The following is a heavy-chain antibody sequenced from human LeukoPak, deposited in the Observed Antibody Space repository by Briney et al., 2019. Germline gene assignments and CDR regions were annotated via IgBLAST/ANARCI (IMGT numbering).Heavy chain of an antibody. Sequence: GGSLRLSCAASGFTFSGSAMHWVRQASGKGLEWVGRIRSKANSYTTAYAASVKGRFTISRDDSKNTAYLQMNSLKTEDTAVYYCTSVSNYYDSSGYYSRFDYWGQGTLVTVSS. CDR1: GFTFSGSA. V-gene: IGHV3-73*01. CDR3: TSVSNYYDSSGYYSRFDY. D-gene: IGHD3-22*01. CDR2: IRSKANSYTT. J-gene: IGHJ4*02.